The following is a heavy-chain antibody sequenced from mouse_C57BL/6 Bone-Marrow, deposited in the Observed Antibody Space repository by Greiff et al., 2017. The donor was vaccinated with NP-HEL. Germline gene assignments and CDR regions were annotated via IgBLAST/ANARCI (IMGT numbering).Heavy chain of an antibody. V-gene: IGHV1-53*01. CDR2: INPSNGGT. CDR3: ARSESVYGSTLDY. D-gene: IGHD1-1*01. Sequence: QVHVKQSGTELVKPGASVKLSCKASGYTFTSYWMHWVKQRPGQGLEWIGNINPSNGGTNYNEKFKSKATLTVDKSSSTAYMQLSSLTSEDSAVYYCARSESVYGSTLDYWGQGTTLTVSS. J-gene: IGHJ2*01. CDR1: GYTFTSYW.